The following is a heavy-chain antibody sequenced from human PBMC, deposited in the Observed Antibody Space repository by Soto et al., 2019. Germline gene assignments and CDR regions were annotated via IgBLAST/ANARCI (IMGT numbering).Heavy chain of an antibody. CDR3: VKDAPQPFSD. Sequence: EVRLLESAGGLVQPGGSLRISCAASGFVFSDYAMSWVRQAPGKGLEWLSAISGDAHDTYYAASVKGRFTISRDNSKNTLCLQMDSLRVEDTARYYCVKDAPQPFSDWGRGTLVTVSS. CDR1: GFVFSDYA. D-gene: IGHD3-3*02. J-gene: IGHJ4*02. CDR2: ISGDAHDT. V-gene: IGHV3-23*01.